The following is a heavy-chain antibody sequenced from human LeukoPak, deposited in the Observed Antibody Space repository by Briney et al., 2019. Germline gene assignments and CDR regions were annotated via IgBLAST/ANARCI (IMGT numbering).Heavy chain of an antibody. Sequence: AGGSLRLSCAASGFTFSSYWMHWVRQAPGKGLVWVSRINSDGSSTSYADSVKGRFTISRDNAKNTLYLQMNSLRAEDTAVCYCVGPLYSYGPGAWFDPWGQGTLVTVSS. CDR2: INSDGSST. J-gene: IGHJ5*02. CDR3: VGPLYSYGPGAWFDP. D-gene: IGHD5-18*01. V-gene: IGHV3-74*01. CDR1: GFTFSSYW.